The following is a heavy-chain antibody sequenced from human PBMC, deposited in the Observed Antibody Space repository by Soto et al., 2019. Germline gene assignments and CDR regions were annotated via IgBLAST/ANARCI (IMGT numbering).Heavy chain of an antibody. D-gene: IGHD5-18*01. J-gene: IGHJ6*02. Sequence: QVQLVQSGAEVKKPGSSVTVSCKTSGGTFSKDAINWVRQAPGQGLEWLGLIIPVFGSPIYAQKFQGRIRITTVESTSTAFMDLSSLRSEYTAVYYCTRVLGYTFEPGKTRYSAMDVWGQGTTVSVSS. CDR1: GGTFSKDA. CDR3: TRVLGYTFEPGKTRYSAMDV. V-gene: IGHV1-69*01. CDR2: IIPVFGSP.